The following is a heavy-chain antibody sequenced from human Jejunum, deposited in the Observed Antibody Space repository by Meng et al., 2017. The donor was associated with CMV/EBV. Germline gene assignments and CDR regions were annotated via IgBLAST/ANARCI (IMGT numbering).Heavy chain of an antibody. CDR2: IYSGGNT. Sequence: EMQLVESGXXXXXPXGSXRLSCAASGFTVSSNYMSWVRQAPGKGLEWVSIIYSGGNTYYADSVKDRFTISRDNSKNTLYLQMNSLRAEDTAVYYCARDSNRAADSTNDFDYWGQGTLVTVSS. V-gene: IGHV3-66*01. J-gene: IGHJ4*02. D-gene: IGHD2-8*01. CDR1: GFTVSSNY. CDR3: ARDSNRAADSTNDFDY.